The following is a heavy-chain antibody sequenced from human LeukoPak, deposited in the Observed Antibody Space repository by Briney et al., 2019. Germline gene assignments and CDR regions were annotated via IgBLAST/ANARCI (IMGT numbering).Heavy chain of an antibody. CDR3: ARESESRGWVKYFDY. Sequence: PGGSLRLSCAASGFTFSSYSMNWVRQAPGKGLEWVSSISSSSSYIYYADSVKGRFTISRDNAKNSLYLQMNSLRAEDTAVYYCARESESRGWVKYFDYWGQGTLVTVSS. CDR2: ISSSSSYI. V-gene: IGHV3-21*01. D-gene: IGHD6-19*01. J-gene: IGHJ4*02. CDR1: GFTFSSYS.